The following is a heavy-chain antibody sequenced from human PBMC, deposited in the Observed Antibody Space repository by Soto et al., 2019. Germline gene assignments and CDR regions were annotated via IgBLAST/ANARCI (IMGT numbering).Heavy chain of an antibody. CDR3: AKGLFFAGRSPGFDY. Sequence: PGGSLRLSCAASGFTFSSYAMSWVRQAPGKGLEWVSAISGSGGSTYYADSVKGRFTISRDNSKNTLYLQMNSLRAEDTAVYYCAKGLFFAGRSPGFDYLGQGTLVTGSS. CDR1: GFTFSSYA. V-gene: IGHV3-23*01. D-gene: IGHD3-22*01. J-gene: IGHJ4*02. CDR2: ISGSGGST.